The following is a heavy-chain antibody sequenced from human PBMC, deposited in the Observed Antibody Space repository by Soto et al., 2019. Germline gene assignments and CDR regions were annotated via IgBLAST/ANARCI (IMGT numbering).Heavy chain of an antibody. V-gene: IGHV1-18*01. Sequence: QVQLVQSGAEVKKPGASVKVSCKASGYTFSNYGINWVRQAPGQGLEWMGWISGYIHNTKYAQKVQGRVTMTTDTSTSTAYMELRSLRSDDTAVYYCARGKVGGDSKYWSQGTLVTVSS. CDR1: GYTFSNYG. CDR2: ISGYIHNT. D-gene: IGHD2-21*02. J-gene: IGHJ4*02. CDR3: ARGKVGGDSKY.